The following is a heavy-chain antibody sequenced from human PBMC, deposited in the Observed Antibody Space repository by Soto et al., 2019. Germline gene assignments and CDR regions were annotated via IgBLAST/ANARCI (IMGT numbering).Heavy chain of an antibody. V-gene: IGHV3-48*03. CDR3: ARDPGCSNGVCSRFDY. CDR1: GFTFSSYD. Sequence: EVQLVESGGGLVQPGGSLRLSCAASGFTFSSYDMNWVRQAPGKGLEWVSYISSSGSSIYYADSVKGRFTISRDNAKNSLYLQMTSLRAEDTAVYYCARDPGCSNGVCSRFDYWGQGTLVPVSS. CDR2: ISSSGSSI. D-gene: IGHD2-8*01. J-gene: IGHJ4*02.